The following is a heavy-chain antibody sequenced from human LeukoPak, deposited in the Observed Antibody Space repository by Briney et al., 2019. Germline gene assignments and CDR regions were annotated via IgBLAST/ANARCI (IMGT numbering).Heavy chain of an antibody. CDR3: AKAIVVVPAAMLYFQH. D-gene: IGHD2-2*01. CDR2: ISGSGGRT. Sequence: LSCAAXGVTFSSDAMSWVGQAPGKGVEWGSAISGSGGRTYYADSVKGRFTIYRENSKNTLYMQMTSLRAEDTAVYYCAKAIVVVPAAMLYFQHCGQGTLVTVSS. CDR1: GVTFSSDA. V-gene: IGHV3-23*01. J-gene: IGHJ1*01.